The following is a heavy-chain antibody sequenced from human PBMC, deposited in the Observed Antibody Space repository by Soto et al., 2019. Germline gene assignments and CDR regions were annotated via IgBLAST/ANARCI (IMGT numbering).Heavy chain of an antibody. CDR2: ISAYNGNT. Sequence: SVKVSCKASGYTFTSYGISWARQAPGQGLEWMGWISAYNGNTNYAQKLQGRVTMTTDTSTSTAYMELRSLRSDDTAVYYCASESYGGEFDYWGQGTLVTVSS. D-gene: IGHD4-17*01. V-gene: IGHV1-18*01. CDR3: ASESYGGEFDY. J-gene: IGHJ4*02. CDR1: GYTFTSYG.